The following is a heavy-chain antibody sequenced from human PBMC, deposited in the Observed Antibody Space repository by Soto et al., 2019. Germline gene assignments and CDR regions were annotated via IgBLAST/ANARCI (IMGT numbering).Heavy chain of an antibody. D-gene: IGHD3-10*01. V-gene: IGHV3-48*01. J-gene: IGHJ4*02. Sequence: PGGSLRLSCAASGFTFSSYSINWVRQAPGKGLEWVSYISSSSSTIYYADSVEGRFTISRDNAKNSLYLQMNSLRAEDTTVYYCAREDGGRRVRGGVFDYWGQGTLVTVSS. CDR1: GFTFSSYS. CDR3: AREDGGRRVRGGVFDY. CDR2: ISSSSSTI.